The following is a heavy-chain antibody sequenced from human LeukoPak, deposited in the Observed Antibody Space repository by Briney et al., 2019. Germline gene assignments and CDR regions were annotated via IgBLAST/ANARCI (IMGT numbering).Heavy chain of an antibody. CDR1: GFTFTTFG. D-gene: IGHD3-22*01. Sequence: ASVKVSCKASGFTFTTFGFTWVRQAPGQGLEWIGWISGYNGDTNYAQNFQGRVTMTTDTSTGTAYMELTSLRSDDTAIYYRARVTMIVLSMNPPDNWFDPWGQGTLVTVSS. CDR3: ARVTMIVLSMNPPDNWFDP. CDR2: ISGYNGDT. V-gene: IGHV1-18*01. J-gene: IGHJ5*02.